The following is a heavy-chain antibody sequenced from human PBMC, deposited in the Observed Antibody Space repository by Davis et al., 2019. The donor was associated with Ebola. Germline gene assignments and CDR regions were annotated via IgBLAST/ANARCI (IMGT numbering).Heavy chain of an antibody. Sequence: GSLRLSCTVSGGSISSSSYYWGWIRQPPGKGLEWIGSIYYSGSTYYNPSLKSRVTISVDTSKSQFSLKLSSVTAADTAVYYCASWGPYDYVWGSYGYWGQGTLVTVSS. V-gene: IGHV4-39*01. J-gene: IGHJ4*02. D-gene: IGHD3-16*01. CDR1: GGSISSSSYY. CDR3: ASWGPYDYVWGSYGY. CDR2: IYYSGST.